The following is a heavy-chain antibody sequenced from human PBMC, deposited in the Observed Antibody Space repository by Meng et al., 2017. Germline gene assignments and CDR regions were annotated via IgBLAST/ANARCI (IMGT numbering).Heavy chain of an antibody. CDR3: ARGRMARGAISGY. D-gene: IGHD3-10*01. V-gene: IGHV4-34*01. CDR2: INHSGST. CDR1: GGSISSYY. Sequence: SETLSLTCTVSGGSISSYYWSWIRQPPGKGLEWIGEINHSGSTNYNPSLKSRVTISVDTSKNQFSLKLSSVTAADTAVYYCARGRMARGAISGYWGQGTLVTVSS. J-gene: IGHJ4*02.